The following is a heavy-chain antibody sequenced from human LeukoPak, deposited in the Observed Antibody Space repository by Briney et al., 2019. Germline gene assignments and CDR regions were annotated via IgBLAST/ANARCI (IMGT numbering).Heavy chain of an antibody. CDR3: ARRGTPTYQYYYYNMDV. V-gene: IGHV4-39*01. Sequence: SETLSLNCTVSGGSISSSSYYWGWIRQPPGRGLEWIGSIYDSGRTYYNPSLKSRVTISVDTSKNQFSLKLNSVTAADSAVYYCARRGTPTYQYYYYNMDVWGQGTTVTVSS. D-gene: IGHD1-14*01. CDR1: GGSISSSSYY. J-gene: IGHJ6*02. CDR2: IYDSGRT.